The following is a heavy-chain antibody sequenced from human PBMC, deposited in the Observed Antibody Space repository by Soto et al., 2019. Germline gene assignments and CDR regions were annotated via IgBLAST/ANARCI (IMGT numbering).Heavy chain of an antibody. CDR2: ISAITNYK. Sequence: GGSLRLSCAGSGLTLSSYGMSWVRQAPGKGLEWVSSISAITNYKYSADSLKGRFTISRDNAKNSLYLQMNSLRAEDAAVYYCAGGSRDTSGYYDFEYWGQGTLVTVSS. CDR3: AGGSRDTSGYYDFEY. V-gene: IGHV3-21*01. CDR1: GLTLSSYG. J-gene: IGHJ4*02. D-gene: IGHD3-22*01.